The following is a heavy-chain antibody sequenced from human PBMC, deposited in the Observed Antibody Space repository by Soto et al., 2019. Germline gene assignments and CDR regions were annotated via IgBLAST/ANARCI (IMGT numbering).Heavy chain of an antibody. V-gene: IGHV5-51*01. CDR1: GYSFTSYW. D-gene: IGHD2-15*01. Sequence: GESLKISCTGSGYSFTSYWIGWVRQMHGKGMGWMGIIYPGDSDTRYSPSFQGQVTISADKSISTAFLQRSSLKASDTAMYYCARSSRYCTGASCYFDTAFDIWGQGTMVTVSS. CDR2: IYPGDSDT. CDR3: ARSSRYCTGASCYFDTAFDI. J-gene: IGHJ3*02.